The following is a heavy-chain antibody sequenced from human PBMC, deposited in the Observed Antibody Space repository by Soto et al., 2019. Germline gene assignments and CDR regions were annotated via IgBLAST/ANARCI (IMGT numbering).Heavy chain of an antibody. Sequence: SETLSLTCAVSGDSISSSNWWSWVRQPPNKGLEWIGEIYHSGDTNYHPSLNSRVTISVDKSKNQFSLKLTSVTAADTAVYYCAKRPRATGYTYYYGMDVWGQGTTVTVSS. J-gene: IGHJ6*02. CDR2: IYHSGDT. CDR1: GDSISSSNW. D-gene: IGHD1-1*01. CDR3: AKRPRATGYTYYYGMDV. V-gene: IGHV4-4*02.